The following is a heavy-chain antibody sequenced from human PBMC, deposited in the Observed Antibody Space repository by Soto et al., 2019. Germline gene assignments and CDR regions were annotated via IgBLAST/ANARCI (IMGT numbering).Heavy chain of an antibody. CDR3: TRQDYDSSGYYDY. Sequence: EVQLVESGGGLVQPGGSLKLSCAASGFTFSGSAMHWVRQASGKGLEWVGRIRSKANSYATAYAASVKGRFTISRDDSKNTAYRQMNSLKTEDTAVYYCTRQDYDSSGYYDYWGQGTLVTVSS. CDR1: GFTFSGSA. V-gene: IGHV3-73*02. CDR2: IRSKANSYAT. D-gene: IGHD3-22*01. J-gene: IGHJ4*02.